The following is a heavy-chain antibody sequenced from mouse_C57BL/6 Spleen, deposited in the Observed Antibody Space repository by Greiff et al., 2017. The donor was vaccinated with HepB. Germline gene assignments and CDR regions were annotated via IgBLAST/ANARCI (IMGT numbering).Heavy chain of an antibody. CDR3: ARSGGNYFDY. Sequence: ESGAELARPGASVKLSCKASGYTFTSYGISWVKQRTGQGLEWIGEIYPRSGNTYYNEKFKGKATLTADKSSSTAYMELRSLTSEDSAVYFCARSGGNYFDYWGQGTTLTVSS. J-gene: IGHJ2*01. V-gene: IGHV1-81*01. CDR1: GYTFTSYG. D-gene: IGHD3-2*02. CDR2: IYPRSGNT.